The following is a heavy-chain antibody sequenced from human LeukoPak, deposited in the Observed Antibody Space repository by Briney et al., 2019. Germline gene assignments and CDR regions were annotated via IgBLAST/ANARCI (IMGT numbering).Heavy chain of an antibody. CDR3: ARDQSSSWYWSDP. D-gene: IGHD6-13*01. V-gene: IGHV4-39*07. CDR1: GGSISSASYF. J-gene: IGHJ5*02. Sequence: PSETLSLTCTVSGGSISSASYFWGWIRQPPGKGLEWIGYIYHSGTTYYNPSLKSRVTISVDRSKNQFSLKLSSVTAADTAVYYCARDQSSSWYWSDPWGQGTLVTVSS. CDR2: IYHSGTT.